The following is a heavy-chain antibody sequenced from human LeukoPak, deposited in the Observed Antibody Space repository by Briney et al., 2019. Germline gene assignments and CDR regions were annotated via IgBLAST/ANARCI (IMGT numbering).Heavy chain of an antibody. Sequence: SETLSLTCTVSGDSISSYYWTWIRQPPGKGLGWIGYISYSGSTNYNPSLKSRVTISVDTSKNQFSLKLSSVTAADTAVYYCARAHSGYDYFDYYYYYYMDVWGKGTTVTVSS. D-gene: IGHD5-12*01. CDR1: GDSISSYY. J-gene: IGHJ6*03. V-gene: IGHV4-59*01. CDR2: ISYSGST. CDR3: ARAHSGYDYFDYYYYYYMDV.